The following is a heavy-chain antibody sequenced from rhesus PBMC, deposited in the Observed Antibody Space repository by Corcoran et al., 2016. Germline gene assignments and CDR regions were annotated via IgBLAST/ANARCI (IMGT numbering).Heavy chain of an antibody. D-gene: IGHD2-33*01. V-gene: IGHV1-138*01. J-gene: IGHJ6*01. Sequence: VQLIQSGAELKKPGSSVTLSCKASGYTFIKYYIHWVRQGPGQGLEWKGRINPNTGGTDYAQKFQGRGTVTRDTSTSTAYRELSSLRSEDTAMYYCAILGTGNGLESWGQGVVVTVSS. CDR1: GYTFIKYY. CDR3: AILGTGNGLES. CDR2: INPNTGGT.